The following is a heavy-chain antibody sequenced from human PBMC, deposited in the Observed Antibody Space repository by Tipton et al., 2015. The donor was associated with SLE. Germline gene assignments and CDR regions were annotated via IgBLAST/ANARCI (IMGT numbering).Heavy chain of an antibody. D-gene: IGHD3-10*01. Sequence: TLSLTCAVSGGSISSGGYSWSWIRQPPGNSLEWIGYIYHSGSTYYNPSLKSRVTLSVDTSKNQFSLKLSSVTAADTAVYYCARGQVLLWTHPFQNWGQGTLVTVSS. CDR3: ARGQVLLWTHPFQN. J-gene: IGHJ1*01. V-gene: IGHV4-30-2*01. CDR2: IYHSGST. CDR1: GGSISSGGYS.